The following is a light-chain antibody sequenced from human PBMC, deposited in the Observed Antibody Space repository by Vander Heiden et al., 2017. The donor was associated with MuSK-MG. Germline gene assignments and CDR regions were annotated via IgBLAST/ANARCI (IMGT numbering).Light chain of an antibody. CDR3: NSYRDTTSLDRL. V-gene: IGLV2-14*03. Sequence: QSALTQPASVSASPGQSITISCTGTSSDIGIYNYVSWYQQYPGKAPRLMIDDGSHRPSGVSDRFSGSNSGNTASPITSVLQAEDEAVDYCNSYRDTTSLDRLFGGGTKLTVL. CDR1: SSDIGIYNY. J-gene: IGLJ2*01. CDR2: DGS.